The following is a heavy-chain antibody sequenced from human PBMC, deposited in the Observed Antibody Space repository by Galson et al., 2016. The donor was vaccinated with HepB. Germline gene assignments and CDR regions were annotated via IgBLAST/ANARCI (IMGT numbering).Heavy chain of an antibody. D-gene: IGHD2-21*02. J-gene: IGHJ4*02. CDR3: AGSYCGGDCYSSDFDN. CDR2: MSASGHST. V-gene: IGHV3-23*01. Sequence: SLRLSCAASGFTFSTYAMSWVRQAPGKGLEWVSAMSASGHSTYYADSVKGRFTISRDTSKNTLYLQMNSLRADDTAVYYCAGSYCGGDCYSSDFDNWSQGTLVTVSS. CDR1: GFTFSTYA.